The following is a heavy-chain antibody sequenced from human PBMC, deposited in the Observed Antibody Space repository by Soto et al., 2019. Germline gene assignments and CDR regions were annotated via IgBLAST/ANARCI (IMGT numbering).Heavy chain of an antibody. V-gene: IGHV1-69*13. Sequence: SVKVSCKASGGTFSSYASSWVRQAPGQGLEWMGGIIPIFGTANYAQKFQGRVTITADESTSTAYMELSSLRSEDTAVYYCARDNCSGGSCSSIDDYYGMDVWGQGTTVTVSS. J-gene: IGHJ6*02. D-gene: IGHD2-15*01. CDR2: IIPIFGTA. CDR1: GGTFSSYA. CDR3: ARDNCSGGSCSSIDDYYGMDV.